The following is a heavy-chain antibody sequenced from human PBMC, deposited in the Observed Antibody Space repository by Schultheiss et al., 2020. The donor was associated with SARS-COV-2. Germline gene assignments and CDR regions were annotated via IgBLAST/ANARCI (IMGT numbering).Heavy chain of an antibody. CDR3: AKEEGYCSTPSCSRRHY. Sequence: GGSLRLSCAASGFTFSSYAMSWVRQAPGKGLEWVSAISGSGGSTYYADSVKGRFTISRDNSKNTLYLQMNSLRAEDTAVYYCAKEEGYCSTPSCSRRHYWGQGTLVTVSS. D-gene: IGHD2-2*01. V-gene: IGHV3-23*01. J-gene: IGHJ4*02. CDR2: ISGSGGST. CDR1: GFTFSSYA.